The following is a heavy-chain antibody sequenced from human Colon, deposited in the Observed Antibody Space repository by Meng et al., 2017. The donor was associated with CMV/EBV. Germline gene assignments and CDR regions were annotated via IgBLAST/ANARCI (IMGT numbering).Heavy chain of an antibody. CDR1: GFTFSSYW. Sequence: GESLKISCAASGFTFSSYWMSWVRQAPGEGLEWVANIKQDGSEKYYVGSVKGRFTISRDNAKNSLYLQMNSLRVEDTAVYYCARYSSGYYSWFDPWGQGTLVTVSS. D-gene: IGHD6-19*01. CDR3: ARYSSGYYSWFDP. CDR2: IKQDGSEK. V-gene: IGHV3-7*01. J-gene: IGHJ5*02.